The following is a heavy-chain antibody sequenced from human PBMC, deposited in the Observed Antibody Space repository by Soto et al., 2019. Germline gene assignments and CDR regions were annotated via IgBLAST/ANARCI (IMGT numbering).Heavy chain of an antibody. D-gene: IGHD2-8*01. Sequence: GGSLRLSCAASGFTFSDYYMSWIRQAPGKGLEWVSYISSSGSTIYYADSVKGRFTISRDNAKNSLYLQMNSLRAEDTAVYYCARGQVACTNGVCSRQNDYWGQGTLVTVSS. CDR1: GFTFSDYY. CDR3: ARGQVACTNGVCSRQNDY. V-gene: IGHV3-11*01. J-gene: IGHJ4*02. CDR2: ISSSGSTI.